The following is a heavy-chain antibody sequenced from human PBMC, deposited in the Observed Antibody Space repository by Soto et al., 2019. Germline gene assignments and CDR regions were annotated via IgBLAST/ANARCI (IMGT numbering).Heavy chain of an antibody. J-gene: IGHJ4*02. D-gene: IGHD6-19*01. Sequence: GGSLRLSCAASGFTFSSYAMHWVRQAPGKGLEWVAVISYDGSNKYYADSVKGRFTISRDNSKNTLYLQMNSLRAEDTAVYYCARDLWPDSSGWGHFHYWGQGTLVTVSS. V-gene: IGHV3-30-3*01. CDR1: GFTFSSYA. CDR2: ISYDGSNK. CDR3: ARDLWPDSSGWGHFHY.